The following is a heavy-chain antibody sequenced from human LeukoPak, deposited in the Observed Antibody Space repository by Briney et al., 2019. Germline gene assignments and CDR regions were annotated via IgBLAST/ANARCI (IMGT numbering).Heavy chain of an antibody. V-gene: IGHV3-53*04. CDR3: AREPDYGPGL. Sequence: PGRSLRLSCAASGFTVSSNYMSWVRQAPGKGLEWVSVIYSGGSTYYADSVTGRFTITRQISKNTLFLQMNSLRPDDTAVYYCAREPDYGPGLWGQGTLVTVSS. CDR2: IYSGGST. J-gene: IGHJ4*02. CDR1: GFTVSSNY. D-gene: IGHD4-17*01.